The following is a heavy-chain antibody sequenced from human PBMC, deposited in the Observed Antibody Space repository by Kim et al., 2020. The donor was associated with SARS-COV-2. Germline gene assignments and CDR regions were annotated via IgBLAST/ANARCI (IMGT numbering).Heavy chain of an antibody. CDR1: GFTVSSNY. D-gene: IGHD4-17*01. CDR2: IYSGGST. J-gene: IGHJ2*01. Sequence: GGSLRLSCAASGFTVSSNYMSWVRQAPGKGLEWVSVIYSGGSTYYADSVKGRFTISRHNSKNTLYLQMNSLRAEDTAVYYCARSPSLVPDYGDLRDAEGWYFDLWGRGTLVTVSS. CDR3: ARSPSLVPDYGDLRDAEGWYFDL. V-gene: IGHV3-53*04.